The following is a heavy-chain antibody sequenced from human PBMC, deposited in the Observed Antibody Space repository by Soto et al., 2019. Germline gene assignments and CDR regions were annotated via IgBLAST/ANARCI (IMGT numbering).Heavy chain of an antibody. J-gene: IGHJ5*02. CDR1: GGTISNGGYS. Sequence: PSETLCLTYAVAGGTISNGGYSWSWIRQPPGKGLEWIGYIYHSGSTYYNPSLKSRVTISVDRSKNQFSLKLNSMTAADTAVYYCARVPTPWGQGTLVTVSS. CDR2: IYHSGST. V-gene: IGHV4-30-2*01. CDR3: ARVPTP.